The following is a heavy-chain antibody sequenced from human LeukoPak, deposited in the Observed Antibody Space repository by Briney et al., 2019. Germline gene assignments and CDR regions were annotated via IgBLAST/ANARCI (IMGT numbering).Heavy chain of an antibody. V-gene: IGHV4-30-2*01. Sequence: SETLSLTCAVYGGSFSSGGYSWSWIRQPPGKGLEWIGYIYHSGSTYYNPSLKSRVTISVDRSKNQFSLKLSSVTAADTAVYYCAGGGDKIDYWGQGTLVTVSS. CDR1: GGSFSSGGYS. CDR3: AGGGDKIDY. CDR2: IYHSGST. J-gene: IGHJ4*02. D-gene: IGHD4-23*01.